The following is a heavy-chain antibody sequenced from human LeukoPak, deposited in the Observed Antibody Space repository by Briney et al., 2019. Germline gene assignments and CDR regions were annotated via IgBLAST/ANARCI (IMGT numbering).Heavy chain of an antibody. CDR1: GFTFGDYA. V-gene: IGHV3-49*03. Sequence: PGRSLRLSCTASGFTFGDYAMSWFRQAPGKGLEWVGFIRNKACGGTTEYAASVKGRFTISRDDSKSIAYLQMNSLKTEDTAVYYCTREGYYYDSSGYYFYFDYWGQGTLVTVSS. J-gene: IGHJ4*02. D-gene: IGHD3-22*01. CDR2: IRNKACGGTT. CDR3: TREGYYYDSSGYYFYFDY.